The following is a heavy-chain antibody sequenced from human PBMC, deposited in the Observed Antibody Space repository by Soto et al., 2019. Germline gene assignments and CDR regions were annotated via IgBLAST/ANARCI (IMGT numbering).Heavy chain of an antibody. Sequence: PGGSLRLSCAASGLTFDSFAMHWVRQPPGKGLEWVAVISYDGSNKYYADSVKGRFTVSRDNSKNTLYLQMNSLRTEDTAVYYCVRGLNYYDRSGYYYYWGQGTLVTVSS. J-gene: IGHJ4*02. V-gene: IGHV3-30-3*01. CDR2: ISYDGSNK. D-gene: IGHD3-22*01. CDR3: VRGLNYYDRSGYYYY. CDR1: GLTFDSFA.